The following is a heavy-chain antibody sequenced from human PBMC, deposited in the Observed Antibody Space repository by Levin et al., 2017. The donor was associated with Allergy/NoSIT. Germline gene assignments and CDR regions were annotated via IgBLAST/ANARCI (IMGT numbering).Heavy chain of an antibody. CDR2: ISSSSTYI. D-gene: IGHD6-19*01. CDR1: GFTFSYYS. CDR3: ARGGSSGLSQTWYFEY. Sequence: GESLKISCAASGFTFSYYSMNWVRQAPGKGLEWVSSISSSSTYIYYADSVKGRFTISRDNAKTSLYLQMNSLRAEDTAIYYCARGGSSGLSQTWYFEYWGQGTLVTVSS. J-gene: IGHJ4*02. V-gene: IGHV3-21*01.